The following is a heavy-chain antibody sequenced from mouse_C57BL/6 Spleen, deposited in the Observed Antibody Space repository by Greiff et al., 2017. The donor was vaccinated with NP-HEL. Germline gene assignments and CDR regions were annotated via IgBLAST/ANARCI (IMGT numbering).Heavy chain of an antibody. CDR3: ARLQYYYGSSYVFDY. V-gene: IGHV1-64*01. Sequence: QVQLQQPGAELVKPGASVKLSCKASGYTFTSYWMHWVKQRPGQGLEWIGMIHPTSGSTNYNEKFKRKATLTVDKSSSTAYMQLSSLTSEDSAVYYCARLQYYYGSSYVFDYWGQGTTLTVSS. CDR1: GYTFTSYW. CDR2: IHPTSGST. J-gene: IGHJ2*01. D-gene: IGHD1-1*01.